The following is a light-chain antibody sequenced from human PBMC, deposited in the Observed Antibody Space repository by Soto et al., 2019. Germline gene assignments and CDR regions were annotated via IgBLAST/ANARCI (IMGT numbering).Light chain of an antibody. Sequence: QSALTQPASVSGSPGQSITISCTGTSSDVGAYIFVSWYQQHPGKAPKLMIYDIINRPSGVSNRFSGSKSGNTASLTMSGLQAEDEADYYCVSFTTSRSYVFGTGTKVTVL. V-gene: IGLV2-14*03. CDR1: SSDVGAYIF. CDR3: VSFTTSRSYV. CDR2: DII. J-gene: IGLJ1*01.